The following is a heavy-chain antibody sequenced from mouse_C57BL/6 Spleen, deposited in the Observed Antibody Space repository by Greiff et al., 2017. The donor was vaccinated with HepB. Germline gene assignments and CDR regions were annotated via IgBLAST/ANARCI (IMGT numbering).Heavy chain of an antibody. V-gene: IGHV5-17*01. Sequence: EVHLVESGGGLVKPGGSLKLSCAASGFTFSDYGMHWVRQAPEKGLEWVAYISSGSSTIYYADTVKGRFTISRDNAKNTLFLQMTSLRSEDTAMYYCARASNDAYAMDYWGQGTSVTVSS. J-gene: IGHJ4*01. D-gene: IGHD2-12*01. CDR1: GFTFSDYG. CDR3: ARASNDAYAMDY. CDR2: ISSGSSTI.